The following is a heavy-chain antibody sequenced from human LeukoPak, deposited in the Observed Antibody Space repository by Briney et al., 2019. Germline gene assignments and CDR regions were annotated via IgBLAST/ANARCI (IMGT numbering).Heavy chain of an antibody. Sequence: ASVKVSCEASGYTFTSYGITWVRQAPGQGLEWMGWINPNSGGTNYAQKFQGWVTMTRDTSISTAYMELSRLRSDDTAVYYCARESSSSSYYYGMDVWGQGTTVTVSS. J-gene: IGHJ6*02. CDR1: GYTFTSYG. CDR3: ARESSSSSYYYGMDV. V-gene: IGHV1-2*04. CDR2: INPNSGGT. D-gene: IGHD6-6*01.